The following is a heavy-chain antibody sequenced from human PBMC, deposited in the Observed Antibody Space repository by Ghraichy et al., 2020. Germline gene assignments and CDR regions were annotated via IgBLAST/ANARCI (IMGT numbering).Heavy chain of an antibody. CDR1: GYTFTSYG. J-gene: IGHJ3*02. CDR3: ARDLYSYGSGSFYNGNYEVTFDI. V-gene: IGHV1-18*04. CDR2: ISAYNGNT. Sequence: ASVKVSCKASGYTFTSYGLSWVRQAPGQGLEWMGWISAYNGNTNYAQNLQGRVTMTTDTSTSTAYMEVRSLRSDDTAMYYCARDLYSYGSGSFYNGNYEVTFDIWGQGTMVTVSS. D-gene: IGHD3-10*01.